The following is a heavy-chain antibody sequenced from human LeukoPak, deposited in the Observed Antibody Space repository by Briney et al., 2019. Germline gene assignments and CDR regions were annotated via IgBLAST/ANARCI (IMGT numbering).Heavy chain of an antibody. Sequence: ASVKVSCKASGGTFSSYAISWVRQAPGQGLEWMGRIIPILGIANYAQKFQGRVTITADKSTSTAYMELSSLRSEDTAVYYCARGSCSSTSCFYDFDYWGQGTLVTVSS. CDR3: ARGSCSSTSCFYDFDY. CDR1: GGTFSSYA. V-gene: IGHV1-69*04. D-gene: IGHD2-2*01. J-gene: IGHJ4*02. CDR2: IIPILGIA.